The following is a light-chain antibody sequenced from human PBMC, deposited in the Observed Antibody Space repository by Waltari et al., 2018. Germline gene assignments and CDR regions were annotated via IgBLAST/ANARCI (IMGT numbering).Light chain of an antibody. CDR1: NIGTYR. V-gene: IGLV3-21*04. Sequence: SYVVTQPPSVSVAPGETATITCWGDNIGTYRVHWYQQKAGQAPVLVIFYDRDRPSGIPDRFSGSNSGNTATLTISRVEAGDEARYYCHVWHPHVDPGVFGTGTEVTVL. J-gene: IGLJ1*01. CDR3: HVWHPHVDPGV. CDR2: YDR.